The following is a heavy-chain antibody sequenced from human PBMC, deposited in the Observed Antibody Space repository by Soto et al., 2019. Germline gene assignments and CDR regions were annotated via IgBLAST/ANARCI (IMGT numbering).Heavy chain of an antibody. CDR2: IYPSDSDT. D-gene: IGHD3-3*01. CDR1: GXNFAGYY. Sequence: SLNISCKVSGXNFAGYYITWVRQMPGKGLELMGIIYPSDSDTRYRPSFQGQVTISSDKYISSAYLQWSSLRASDTAMYYCARGGVSTRTFDYWGQGTPVTVSS. CDR3: ARGGVSTRTFDY. J-gene: IGHJ4*02. V-gene: IGHV5-51*01.